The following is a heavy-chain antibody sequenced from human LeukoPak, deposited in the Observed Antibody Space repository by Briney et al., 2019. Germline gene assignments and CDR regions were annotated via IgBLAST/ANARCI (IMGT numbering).Heavy chain of an antibody. D-gene: IGHD5-18*01. Sequence: SETLSLTCTVSGGSISSYYWSWIRQPPGKRLEWIGYIYYSGSTNYNPSLKSRVTISVDTSKNQFSLKLSSVTAADTAVYYCARGEHSYGGVLDYWGQGTLVTVSS. CDR3: ARGEHSYGGVLDY. CDR2: IYYSGST. J-gene: IGHJ4*02. V-gene: IGHV4-59*01. CDR1: GGSISSYY.